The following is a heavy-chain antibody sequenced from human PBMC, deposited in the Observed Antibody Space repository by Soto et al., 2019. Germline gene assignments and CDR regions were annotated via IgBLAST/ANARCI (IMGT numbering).Heavy chain of an antibody. Sequence: GGSLRLSCAASGFTFDDYTMHWVRQAPGKGLEWVSLISWDGGSTYYADSVKGRFTISRDNSKNSLYLQMNSLRTEDTALYYCAKDRVRQQQLRIRAADYYYYGMDVWGQGTTVTVSS. CDR3: AKDRVRQQQLRIRAADYYYYGMDV. CDR2: ISWDGGST. CDR1: GFTFDDYT. V-gene: IGHV3-43*01. D-gene: IGHD6-13*01. J-gene: IGHJ6*02.